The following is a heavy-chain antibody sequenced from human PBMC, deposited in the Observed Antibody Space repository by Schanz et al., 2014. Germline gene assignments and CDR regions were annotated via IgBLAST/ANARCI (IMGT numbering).Heavy chain of an antibody. CDR1: GFAFSVYG. CDR2: IWSDGSTK. J-gene: IGHJ4*01. D-gene: IGHD2-2*01. Sequence: QVQLVESGGGVVQPGRSLRLSCAASGFAFSVYGMHWVRQAPGKGPEWVAVIWSDGSTKYYGDSVKGRFTISRDNSKNTLYLHMNTLRAEDTAVYYCAKDSTRIDSVLVPTAIDYWGQGTLVTVSS. CDR3: AKDSTRIDSVLVPTAIDY. V-gene: IGHV3-33*06.